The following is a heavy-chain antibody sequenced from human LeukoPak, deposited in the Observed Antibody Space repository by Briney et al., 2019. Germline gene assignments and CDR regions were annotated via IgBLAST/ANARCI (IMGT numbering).Heavy chain of an antibody. CDR3: ARAVSSSWYPAFDI. J-gene: IGHJ3*02. CDR2: ISSSGSTI. D-gene: IGHD6-13*01. V-gene: IGHV3-11*04. Sequence: GGSLRLSCAASGFTFSDYYMSWIRQAPGKGLEWVSYISSSGSTIYYADSVKGRFTISRDNAKNTLYLQMNSLRAEDTAVYYCARAVSSSWYPAFDIWGQGTMVTVSS. CDR1: GFTFSDYY.